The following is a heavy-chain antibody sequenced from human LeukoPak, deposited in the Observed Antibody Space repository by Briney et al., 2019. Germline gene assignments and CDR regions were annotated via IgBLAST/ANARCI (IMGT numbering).Heavy chain of an antibody. CDR2: IYTSGST. CDR3: ARDRYDILTMGWYFDL. D-gene: IGHD3-9*01. V-gene: IGHV4-4*07. Sequence: PSGTLSLTCTVSGGSISSYYWSWIRQPPGKGLEWIGRIYTSGSTNYNPSLKSRVTMSVDTSKNQFSLKLSSVTAADTAVYYCARDRYDILTMGWYFDLWGRGTLVTVSS. J-gene: IGHJ2*01. CDR1: GGSISSYY.